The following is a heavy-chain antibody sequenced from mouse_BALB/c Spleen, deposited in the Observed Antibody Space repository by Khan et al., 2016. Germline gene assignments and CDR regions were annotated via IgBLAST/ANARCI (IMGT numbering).Heavy chain of an antibody. Sequence: VQLKQSGAELVKPGASVKLSCTASGFNIKDTYMHWVKQRPEQGLEWIGRIDPANGNTKYDPKFQGKATITADTSSNTAYLQLSSLTSEDTAVYYCARSPYDDDGGFAYWGQGTLVTVSA. CDR2: IDPANGNT. D-gene: IGHD2-4*01. V-gene: IGHV14-3*02. CDR3: ARSPYDDDGGFAY. CDR1: GFNIKDTY. J-gene: IGHJ3*01.